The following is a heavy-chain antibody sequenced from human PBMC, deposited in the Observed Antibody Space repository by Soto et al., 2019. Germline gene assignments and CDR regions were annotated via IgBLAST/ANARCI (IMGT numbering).Heavy chain of an antibody. CDR3: ARESLLRYYYYYYYMDV. Sequence: EVQLVESGGGLVQPGGSLRLSCAASGFTFSSYWMSWVRQAPGKGLEWVANIKQDGSEKYYVYSVKGRFTISRDNAENSLYLQLNSLRADDTAVYYCARESLLRYYYYYYYMDVWGKGTTVTVSS. J-gene: IGHJ6*03. CDR2: IKQDGSEK. D-gene: IGHD1-26*01. V-gene: IGHV3-7*01. CDR1: GFTFSSYW.